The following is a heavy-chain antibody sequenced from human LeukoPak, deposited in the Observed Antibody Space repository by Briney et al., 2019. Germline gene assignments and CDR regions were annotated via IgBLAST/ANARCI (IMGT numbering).Heavy chain of an antibody. CDR1: GFTFSSYS. V-gene: IGHV3-7*01. CDR3: ARAPTVLVGYCSSSSCQADY. J-gene: IGHJ4*02. CDR2: IKQDGSEK. D-gene: IGHD2-2*01. Sequence: PGGSLRLSCAASGFTFSSYSMNWVRQAPGKGLEWVANIKQDGSEKYYVDSVKGRFTISRDNAKNSLYLQMNSLRVEDTAVYYCARAPTVLVGYCSSSSCQADYWGQGTLVTVSS.